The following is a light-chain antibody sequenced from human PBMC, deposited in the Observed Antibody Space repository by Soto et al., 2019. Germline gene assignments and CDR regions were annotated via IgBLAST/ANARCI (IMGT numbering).Light chain of an antibody. V-gene: IGLV2-11*01. CDR1: SSDVGGYNY. Sequence: QSVLTQPRSVSGSPGQSVTISCTGTSSDVGGYNYVSWYQQIPGKAPKLIIYDVTKRPSGVPDRFSGSKSGNTASLTISGLQAEDEADYYCCSYAARYTFVFGTGTKLTVL. J-gene: IGLJ1*01. CDR2: DVT. CDR3: CSYAARYTFV.